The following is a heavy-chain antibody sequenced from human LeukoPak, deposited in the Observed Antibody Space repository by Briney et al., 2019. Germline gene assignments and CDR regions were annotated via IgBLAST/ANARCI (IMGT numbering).Heavy chain of an antibody. V-gene: IGHV5-51*01. CDR3: ARLAWIQLWSPWYFDY. D-gene: IGHD5-18*01. CDR1: GYTFTNYW. J-gene: IGHJ4*02. CDR2: IYPGDSDT. Sequence: GESLKISCKASGYTFTNYWIGWVRQMPGKGLEWMGIIYPGDSDTRYSPSFQGQVTISADKSISTAYLQWSSLKASDTAMYYCARLAWIQLWSPWYFDYWGQGTLVTVSS.